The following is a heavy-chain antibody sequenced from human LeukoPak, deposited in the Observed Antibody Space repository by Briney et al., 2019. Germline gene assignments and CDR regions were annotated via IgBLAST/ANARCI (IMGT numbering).Heavy chain of an antibody. CDR3: ARDSSTYAGPLDY. V-gene: IGHV3-48*01. J-gene: IGHJ4*02. D-gene: IGHD2-2*01. Sequence: PGGSLRLSCAASGFTFSSYSMNWVRQAPGKGLEWVSYIGAAGSTIYYADSVKGRFTISRDNAKNSLFLQMNSLRAEDAAVYYCARDSSTYAGPLDYWGQGTLVTVSS. CDR1: GFTFSSYS. CDR2: IGAAGSTI.